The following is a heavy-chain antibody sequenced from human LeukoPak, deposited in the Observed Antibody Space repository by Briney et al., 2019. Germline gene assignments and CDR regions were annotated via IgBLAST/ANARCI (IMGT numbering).Heavy chain of an antibody. Sequence: GGSLRLSCAASGFTFSSYSMNWVRQAPGKGLEWVGFIRSKAYGGTTEYAASVKGRFTISRDDSKSIAYLQMNSLKTEDTAVYYCTRDLDYYGSGSYFWIFDYWGQGTLVTVSS. J-gene: IGHJ4*02. CDR1: GFTFSSYS. CDR2: IRSKAYGGTT. V-gene: IGHV3-49*04. CDR3: TRDLDYYGSGSYFWIFDY. D-gene: IGHD3-10*01.